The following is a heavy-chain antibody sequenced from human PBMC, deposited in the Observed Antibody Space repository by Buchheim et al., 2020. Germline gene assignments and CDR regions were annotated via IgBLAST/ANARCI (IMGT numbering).Heavy chain of an antibody. CDR3: ARDSVPYYYYYGMDV. D-gene: IGHD6-6*01. Sequence: EVQLVESGGGLVQPGGSLRLSCAASGFTFSSYWMSWVRQAPGKGLEWVANIKQDGSETYYVDSVKGRFTISRDTAKNSLYLQMNSLRAEDTAVYYCARDSVPYYYYYGMDVWGQGTT. CDR1: GFTFSSYW. CDR2: IKQDGSET. V-gene: IGHV3-7*01. J-gene: IGHJ6*02.